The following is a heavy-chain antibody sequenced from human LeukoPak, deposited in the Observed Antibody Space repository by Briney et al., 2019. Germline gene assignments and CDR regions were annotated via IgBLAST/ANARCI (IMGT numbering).Heavy chain of an antibody. CDR3: AIFHSSFPDLFYFDY. V-gene: IGHV5-51*01. D-gene: IGHD6-19*01. CDR1: GHSFSSYW. CDR2: IYRDDSDT. J-gene: IGHJ4*02. Sequence: GESLKISCQVSGHSFSSYWIAWVRQMPGKGLDWMGIIYRDDSDTKYSPSFQGQVTMSVDKSISTAYLQWSSLKASDTAMYYCAIFHSSFPDLFYFDYWGQGALVTVSS.